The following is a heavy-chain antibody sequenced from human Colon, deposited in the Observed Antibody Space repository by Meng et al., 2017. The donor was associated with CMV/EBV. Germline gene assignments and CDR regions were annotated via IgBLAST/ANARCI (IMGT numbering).Heavy chain of an antibody. CDR3: ARDSNLSGLAY. V-gene: IGHV4-4*07. D-gene: IGHD3-10*01. CDR2: VYISGNT. J-gene: IGHJ4*02. CDR1: GASITSYY. Sequence: QGQLRESGPGLVKPSATLSLTCTVSGASITSYYWSWIRQPAGKGLEWIGRVYISGNTNYNPSLKSRVTMSIDTSKNQLSLNIRSVTAADTAVYYCARDSNLSGLAYWGQGTLVTVSS.